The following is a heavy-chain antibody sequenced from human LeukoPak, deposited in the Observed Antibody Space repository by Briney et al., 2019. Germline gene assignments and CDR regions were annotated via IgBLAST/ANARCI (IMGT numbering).Heavy chain of an antibody. CDR1: GYTFTSYG. Sequence: ASVKVSCKASGYTFTSYGISWVRQAPGQGLEWMGWISAYNGNTNYAQKFQGRVTITADKSTSTAYMELSSLRSEDTAVYYCARTPTYGALDYWGQGTLVTVSS. V-gene: IGHV1-18*01. J-gene: IGHJ4*02. CDR3: ARTPTYGALDY. CDR2: ISAYNGNT. D-gene: IGHD4/OR15-4a*01.